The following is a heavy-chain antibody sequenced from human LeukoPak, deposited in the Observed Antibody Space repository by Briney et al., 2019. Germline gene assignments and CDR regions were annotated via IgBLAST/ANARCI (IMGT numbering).Heavy chain of an antibody. CDR3: ARVSDRLGYLDY. V-gene: IGHV3-66*01. CDR1: GFTVSNNY. D-gene: IGHD1-26*01. J-gene: IGHJ4*02. CDR2: IYSGGDT. Sequence: PGGSLRLSCAASGFTVSNNYMNWVRQAPGKGLEWISLIYSGGDTFYADSVKGRFTISRDNSKNTLYLQMNSLRAEDTAVYYCARVSDRLGYLDYWGQGTLVTVSS.